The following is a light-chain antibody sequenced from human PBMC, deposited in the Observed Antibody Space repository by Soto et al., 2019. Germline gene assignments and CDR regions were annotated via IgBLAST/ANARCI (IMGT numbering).Light chain of an antibody. CDR2: KVS. CDR1: QIIDTW. Sequence: DIQMTQSPSTLSASVGDRVTITCRASQIIDTWLAWYQQKPGKAPKVLISKVSNLESGVPSRFSGSGSGTEFTLTISSLQPDDFATYYCQQYKSSWTFGKGPRWISN. CDR3: QQYKSSWT. J-gene: IGKJ1*01. V-gene: IGKV1-5*03.